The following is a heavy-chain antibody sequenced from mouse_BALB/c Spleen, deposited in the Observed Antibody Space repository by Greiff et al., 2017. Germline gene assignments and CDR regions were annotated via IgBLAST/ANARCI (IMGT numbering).Heavy chain of an antibody. CDR2: ISSGSSTI. CDR1: GFTFSSFG. J-gene: IGHJ3*01. CDR3: ARLDSSGYAWFAY. D-gene: IGHD3-2*01. Sequence: EVKLVESGGGLVQPGGSRKLSCAASGFTFSSFGMHWVRQAPEKGLEWVAYISSGSSTIYYADTVKGRFTISRDNPKNTLFLQMTSLRSEDTATYYCARLDSSGYAWFAYWGQGTLVTVSA. V-gene: IGHV5-17*02.